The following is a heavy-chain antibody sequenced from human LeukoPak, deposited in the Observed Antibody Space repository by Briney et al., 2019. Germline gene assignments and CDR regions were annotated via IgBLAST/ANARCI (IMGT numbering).Heavy chain of an antibody. J-gene: IGHJ6*02. CDR1: GGTFSSYA. V-gene: IGHV1-2*04. Sequence: ASVKVSCKASGGTFSSYAISWVRQAPGQGLEWMGWINPNSGGTNYAQKFQGWVTMTRDTSISTAYMELSRLRSDDTAVYYCATGGGSSPGLDYYYGMDVWGQGTTVTVSS. CDR3: ATGGGSSPGLDYYYGMDV. D-gene: IGHD1-26*01. CDR2: INPNSGGT.